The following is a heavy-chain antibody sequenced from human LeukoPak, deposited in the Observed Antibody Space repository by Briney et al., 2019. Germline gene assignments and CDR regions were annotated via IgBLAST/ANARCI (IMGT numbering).Heavy chain of an antibody. CDR1: GFTFSSFS. Sequence: GGSLRLSCAASGFTFSSFSMNWVRQAPGKGLEGDSSITSSSNYIYYASSVRGRFTISRDNAKNSLYLQMNSLRAEDTAVYYCARDLRLWGQGTLVTVSS. V-gene: IGHV3-21*01. CDR2: ITSSSNYI. J-gene: IGHJ4*02. CDR3: ARDLRL.